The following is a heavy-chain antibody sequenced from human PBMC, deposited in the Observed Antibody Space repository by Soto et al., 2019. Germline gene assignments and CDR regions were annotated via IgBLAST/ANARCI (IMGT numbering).Heavy chain of an antibody. CDR1: GYSFTSYG. CDR2: ISAYNGNT. V-gene: IGHV1-18*01. Sequence: RASVKVSCKASGYSFTSYGLSWVRQAPGQGLEWMGWISAYNGNTKYAQKFQDRVTMATVTSTATAYMELRSLRPDDTAVYYCARDWGTWTLAVAGPWGQGTLVTVSS. CDR3: ARDWGTWTLAVAGP. J-gene: IGHJ5*02. D-gene: IGHD6-19*01.